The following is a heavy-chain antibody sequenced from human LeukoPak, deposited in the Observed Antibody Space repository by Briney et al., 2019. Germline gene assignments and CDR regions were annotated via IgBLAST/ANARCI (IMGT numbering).Heavy chain of an antibody. CDR2: IYYSGTT. Sequence: SETLSLTCTVSGASFTSNYWSWIRQPPGKGLEWIGYIYYSGTTTYNPSLERRVTMSVDMSKTQFSLRLNSVTATDAAVYYCARLDCGGDCYVDYWGQGTLVTVSS. V-gene: IGHV4-59*08. J-gene: IGHJ4*02. D-gene: IGHD2-21*02. CDR1: GASFTSNY. CDR3: ARLDCGGDCYVDY.